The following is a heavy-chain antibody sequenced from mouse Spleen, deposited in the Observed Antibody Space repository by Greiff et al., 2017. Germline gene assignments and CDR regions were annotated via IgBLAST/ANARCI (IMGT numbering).Heavy chain of an antibody. CDR1: GFTFSDYG. CDR2: ISSGSSTI. J-gene: IGHJ1*01. V-gene: IGHV5-17*01. D-gene: IGHD2-1*01. Sequence: EVKLMESGGGLVKPGGSLKLSCAASGFTFSDYGMHWVRQAPEKGLEWVAYISSGSSTIYYADTVKGRFTISRDNAKNTLFLQMTSLRSEDTAMYYCARKEYGNYGYFDVWGAGTTVTVSS. CDR3: ARKEYGNYGYFDV.